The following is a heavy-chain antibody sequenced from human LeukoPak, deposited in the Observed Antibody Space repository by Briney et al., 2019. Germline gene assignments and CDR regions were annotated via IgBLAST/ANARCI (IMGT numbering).Heavy chain of an antibody. CDR1: GGSMSSYF. J-gene: IGHJ3*02. Sequence: SETLSLTCIVSGGSMSSYFWSWIRQPPGKGLEWIGYIYYSGSTNYNPSLKSRVTISVDTSKNQFSLKLSSVTAADTAVYYCARGVVPADAFDIWGQGTMVTVSS. CDR2: IYYSGST. CDR3: ARGVVPADAFDI. D-gene: IGHD2-2*01. V-gene: IGHV4-59*01.